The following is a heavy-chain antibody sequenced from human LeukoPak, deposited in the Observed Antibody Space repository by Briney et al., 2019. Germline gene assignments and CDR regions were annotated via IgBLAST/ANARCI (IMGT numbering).Heavy chain of an antibody. Sequence: GRSLRLSCAASGFTFSSYGMHWVRQAPGKGLEWVAVISYDGSNKYYAGSVKGRFTISRDNSKNTLYLQMNSLRAEDTAVYYCAKAWGITMVRGVISSPNWFDPWGQGTLVTVSS. V-gene: IGHV3-30*18. CDR2: ISYDGSNK. D-gene: IGHD3-10*01. CDR3: AKAWGITMVRGVISSPNWFDP. CDR1: GFTFSSYG. J-gene: IGHJ5*02.